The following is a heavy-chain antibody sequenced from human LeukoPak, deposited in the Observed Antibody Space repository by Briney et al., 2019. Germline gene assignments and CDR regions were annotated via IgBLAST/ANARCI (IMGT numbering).Heavy chain of an antibody. Sequence: SETLSLTCTVSGGSISSYYWSWIRQPPGKGLEWIGYIYYSGSTNYNPSLKSRVTISEDTSKNQFSLKLSSVTAADTAVYYCARDVDSSGYYYGFGYWGQGTLVTVSS. CDR2: IYYSGST. CDR3: ARDVDSSGYYYGFGY. D-gene: IGHD3-22*01. CDR1: GGSISSYY. V-gene: IGHV4-59*01. J-gene: IGHJ4*02.